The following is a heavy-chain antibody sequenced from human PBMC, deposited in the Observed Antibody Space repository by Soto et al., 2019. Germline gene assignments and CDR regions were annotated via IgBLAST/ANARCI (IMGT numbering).Heavy chain of an antibody. Sequence: QVQLQESGPGLVKPSETLSLTCTVSGGSISSHYWSWIRQPPGKGLEWIGYISYSGTTNYNPSLQGRVTISVDTSKGPCSLRLSSVSAADTAVYYCARGSGWLTFWGQGALVAVSS. CDR3: ARGSGWLTF. CDR2: ISYSGTT. CDR1: GGSISSHY. D-gene: IGHD6-19*01. J-gene: IGHJ4*02. V-gene: IGHV4-59*11.